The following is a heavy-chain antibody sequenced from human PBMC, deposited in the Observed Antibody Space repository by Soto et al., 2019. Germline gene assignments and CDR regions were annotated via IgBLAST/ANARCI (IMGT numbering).Heavy chain of an antibody. V-gene: IGHV4-30-4*08. CDR1: GGSISSGDYY. CDR2: VYHSGNT. Sequence: PSETLSLTCTVSGGSISSGDYYWSWIRQPPGKGLEWIGFVYHSGNTYYNPSLRSRLIISMDTSKNQFSLKLSSVTAADTDVYYCAKMGALVRQEGFDPWGQGTLVTVSS. D-gene: IGHD3-16*01. J-gene: IGHJ5*02. CDR3: AKMGALVRQEGFDP.